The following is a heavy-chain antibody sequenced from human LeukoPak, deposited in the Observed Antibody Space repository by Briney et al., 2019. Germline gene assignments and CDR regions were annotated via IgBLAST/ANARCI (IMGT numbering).Heavy chain of an antibody. CDR1: GGSISSGSYY. CDR3: ARHGRLTAAAHNWFDP. D-gene: IGHD6-13*01. J-gene: IGHJ5*02. Sequence: PSETLSLTCTVSGGSISSGSYYWSWIRQPPGKGLEWIGYIYYSGSTNYNPSLKSRVTISVDTSKNQFSLKLSSVTAADTAVYYCARHGRLTAAAHNWFDPWGQGTLVTVSS. CDR2: IYYSGST. V-gene: IGHV4-61*01.